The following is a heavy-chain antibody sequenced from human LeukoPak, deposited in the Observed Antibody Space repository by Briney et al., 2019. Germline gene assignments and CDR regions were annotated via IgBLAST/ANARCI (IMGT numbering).Heavy chain of an antibody. J-gene: IGHJ5*02. Sequence: SQTLSLTCTVSGGSISSGAYYWSWIRQHPGKGLEWIGYIYYSGSTYYNPSLKSRVTISVDTSKNQFSLKLSSVTAADTAVYYCARADYAFLNWFDPWGQGTLVTVSS. V-gene: IGHV4-31*03. D-gene: IGHD3-3*01. CDR2: IYYSGST. CDR3: ARADYAFLNWFDP. CDR1: GGSISSGAYY.